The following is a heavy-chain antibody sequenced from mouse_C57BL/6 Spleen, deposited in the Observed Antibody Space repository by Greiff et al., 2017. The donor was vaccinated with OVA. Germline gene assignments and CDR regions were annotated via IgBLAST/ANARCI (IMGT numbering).Heavy chain of an antibody. V-gene: IGHV3-6*01. Sequence: EVKVEESGPGLVKPSQSLSLTCSVTGYSITSGYYWNWIRQFPGNKLEWMGYISYDGSNNYNPSLKNRISITRDTSKNQFFLKLNSVTTEDTATYYCARDWDDAMDYWGQGTSVTVSS. D-gene: IGHD4-1*01. CDR2: ISYDGSN. J-gene: IGHJ4*01. CDR3: ARDWDDAMDY. CDR1: GYSITSGYY.